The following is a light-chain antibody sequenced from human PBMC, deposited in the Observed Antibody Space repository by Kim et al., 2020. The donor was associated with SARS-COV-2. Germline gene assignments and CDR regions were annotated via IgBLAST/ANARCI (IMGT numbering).Light chain of an antibody. CDR1: NIEDKN. CDR3: QVWDSSTVV. CDR2: RDS. Sequence: SYELTQPLSVSVALGQTARITCGGNNIEDKNVHWYQQKPGQAPVLVIYRDSSRPSGIPERFSGSNSGNTATVTISRAQAGDEADYYCQVWDSSTVVFGGGTQLTVL. J-gene: IGLJ2*01. V-gene: IGLV3-9*01.